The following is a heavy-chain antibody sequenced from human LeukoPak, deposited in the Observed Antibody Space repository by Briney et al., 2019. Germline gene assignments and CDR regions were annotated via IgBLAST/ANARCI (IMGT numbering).Heavy chain of an antibody. V-gene: IGHV4-39*01. CDR1: GGSISSSSYY. CDR2: IYYSGST. D-gene: IGHD6-19*01. CDR3: ARRSGYSSGFHWFDP. J-gene: IGHJ5*02. Sequence: SETLSLTCTVSGGSISSSSYYWGWTRQPPGKGLEWIGSIYYSGSTYYNPSLKSRVTIPVDTTKNQFILKLSSVIAADTAVYYCARRSGYSSGFHWFDPWGQGTLVTVCS.